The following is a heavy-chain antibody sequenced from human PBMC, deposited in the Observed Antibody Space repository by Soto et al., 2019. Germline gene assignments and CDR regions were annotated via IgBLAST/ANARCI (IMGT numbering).Heavy chain of an antibody. Sequence: QVQLVESGGGVVQPGRSLRLSCAASGFTFSSYGMHWVRQAPGKGLEWVAVIWYDGSNKYYADSVKGRFTISRDNSKNTLYLQMNSLRAEDTAVYYCARSTNYYGSGSRKRDYGVDVWGQGTTVTVSS. J-gene: IGHJ6*02. CDR3: ARSTNYYGSGSRKRDYGVDV. CDR1: GFTFSSYG. D-gene: IGHD3-10*01. V-gene: IGHV3-33*01. CDR2: IWYDGSNK.